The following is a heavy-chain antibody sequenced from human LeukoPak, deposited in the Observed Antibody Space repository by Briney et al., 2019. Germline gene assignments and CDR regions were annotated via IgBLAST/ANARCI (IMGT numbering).Heavy chain of an antibody. Sequence: GGSLRLSCAASGFTFSSYSMNWFRQAPGKGLEWVSSISSSSSYIYYADSVKGRFTISRDNAKNSLYLQMNSLRAEDTAVYYCARDRDSSGWETDYWGQGTLVTVSS. V-gene: IGHV3-21*01. CDR2: ISSSSSYI. J-gene: IGHJ4*02. CDR3: ARDRDSSGWETDY. CDR1: GFTFSSYS. D-gene: IGHD6-19*01.